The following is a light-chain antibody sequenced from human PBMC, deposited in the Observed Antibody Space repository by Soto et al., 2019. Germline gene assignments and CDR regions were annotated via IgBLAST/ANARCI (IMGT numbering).Light chain of an antibody. CDR3: QKALIT. V-gene: IGKV3-20*01. Sequence: EIVLTQSPGTLSLSPGERATLSCRASQSVSSSYLAWYQQKPGQAPRLLIYGASSRATDFPDRFSGSGSGTDFTLTLSRLEPEDFAVYYCQKALITFGQGTKVEIK. CDR1: QSVSSSY. CDR2: GAS. J-gene: IGKJ1*01.